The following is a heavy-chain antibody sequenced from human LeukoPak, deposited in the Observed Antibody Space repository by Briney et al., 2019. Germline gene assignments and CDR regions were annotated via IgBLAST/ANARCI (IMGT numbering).Heavy chain of an antibody. CDR1: GYSISSGYY. CDR3: ARSRSSSFVPDAFDI. V-gene: IGHV4-38-2*02. D-gene: IGHD6-6*01. CDR2: IYHSGST. Sequence: PSETLSLTCTVSGYSISSGYYWGWIRQPPGKGLEWIGSIYHSGSTYYNPSLKSRVTISVDTSKNQFSLKLSSVTAADTAVYYCARSRSSSFVPDAFDIWGQGTMVTVSP. J-gene: IGHJ3*02.